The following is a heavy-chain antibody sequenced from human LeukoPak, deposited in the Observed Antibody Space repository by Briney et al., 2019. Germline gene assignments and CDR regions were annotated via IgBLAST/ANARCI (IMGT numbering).Heavy chain of an antibody. D-gene: IGHD5/OR15-5a*01. CDR2: ISYDGSNK. CDR1: GFTFDDYG. Sequence: GGSLRLSCAASGFTFDDYGMQWVGQAPGKGLEWVAVISYDGSNKYYADSVKGRFTISRDNSKNTLYLQMNSLRAEDTAVYYCANVSCPWGQGTLVTVSS. J-gene: IGHJ5*02. CDR3: ANVSCP. V-gene: IGHV3-30*18.